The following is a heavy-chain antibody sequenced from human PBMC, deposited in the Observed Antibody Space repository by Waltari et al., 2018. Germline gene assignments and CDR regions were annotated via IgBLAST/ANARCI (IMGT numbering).Heavy chain of an antibody. V-gene: IGHV3-9*01. Sequence: GESGGDLVRPGRSLRLPCAALGFTLVVLAMHWVRQAPGKGLEWISGISWNSDTMGYVDSVKGRFSISRDNARNSLYLQMNSLRPEDTALYYCAKGRQGYYYYGMDIWGQGTTVIVSS. D-gene: IGHD2-15*01. J-gene: IGHJ6*02. CDR1: GFTLVVLA. CDR2: ISWNSDTM. CDR3: AKGRQGYYYYGMDI.